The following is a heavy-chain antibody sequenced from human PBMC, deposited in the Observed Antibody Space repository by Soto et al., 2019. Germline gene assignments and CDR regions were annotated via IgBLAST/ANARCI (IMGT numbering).Heavy chain of an antibody. Sequence: GASVKVSCKASGYTFTGYYMHWVRQAPGQGLEWMGWINPNSGGTNYAQKFQGWVTMTRDTSISTAYMELSRLRSDDTAVYYCARVISSGYYDGDAFDIWGQGTMVTVSS. CDR1: GYTFTGYY. CDR3: ARVISSGYYDGDAFDI. V-gene: IGHV1-2*04. CDR2: INPNSGGT. D-gene: IGHD3-22*01. J-gene: IGHJ3*02.